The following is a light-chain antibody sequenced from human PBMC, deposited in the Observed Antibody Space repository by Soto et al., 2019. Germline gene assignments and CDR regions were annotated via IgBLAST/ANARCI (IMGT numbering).Light chain of an antibody. Sequence: EIVITQSPSTLSVSPGERATLSCRASQSVSNNLAWYQQKPGQAPRLLIYGASTRATGIPARFSGSGSGTEFTLTISSLQSEDLAVYYCQQYNNWPWTFGHGTRWIS. V-gene: IGKV3-15*01. CDR1: QSVSNN. J-gene: IGKJ1*01. CDR2: GAS. CDR3: QQYNNWPWT.